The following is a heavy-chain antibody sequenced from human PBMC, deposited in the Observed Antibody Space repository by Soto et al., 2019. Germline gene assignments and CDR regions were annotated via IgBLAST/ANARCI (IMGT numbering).Heavy chain of an antibody. J-gene: IGHJ4*02. CDR1: GFTFSSYA. Sequence: GGSLRLSCAASGFTFSSYAMSWVRQAPGKGLEWVSAISGSGGSTYYADSVKGRFTISRDNSKNTLYLQMNSLRAEDTAVYYCAKDGVRTGTTRGDYWGQGTLATVSS. V-gene: IGHV3-23*01. CDR3: AKDGVRTGTTRGDY. CDR2: ISGSGGST. D-gene: IGHD1-7*01.